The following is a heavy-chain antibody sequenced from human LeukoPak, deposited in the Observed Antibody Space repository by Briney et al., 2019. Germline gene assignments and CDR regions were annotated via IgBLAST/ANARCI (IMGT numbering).Heavy chain of an antibody. D-gene: IGHD3-16*02. CDR1: GFTFSSYG. CDR3: TRGPGYDYVWGSYRADY. J-gene: IGHJ4*02. Sequence: PGGSLRLSCAASGFTFSSYGMHWVRQAPGRGLEYVSAISSNGGSTYYANSVKGRFTISRDNSKNTLYLQMGSLRAEDMAVYYCTRGPGYDYVWGSYRADYWGQGTLVTVSS. CDR2: ISSNGGST. V-gene: IGHV3-64*01.